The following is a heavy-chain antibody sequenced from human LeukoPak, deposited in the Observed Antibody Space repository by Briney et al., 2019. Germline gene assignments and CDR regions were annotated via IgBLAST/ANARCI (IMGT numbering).Heavy chain of an antibody. CDR2: IFHSGMT. V-gene: IGHV4-4*02. Sequence: SGTLSLTCGVSGASVSISNWWSWVRQPPGKGLEWIGEIFHSGMTNYNPSLKSRVTLSLDKSKNQFSLNLSSVTAADTAVYFCARPYYDFWSGPTGRDYYYMDVWGKGTTVTVSS. CDR1: GASVSISNW. CDR3: ARPYYDFWSGPTGRDYYYMDV. J-gene: IGHJ6*03. D-gene: IGHD3-3*01.